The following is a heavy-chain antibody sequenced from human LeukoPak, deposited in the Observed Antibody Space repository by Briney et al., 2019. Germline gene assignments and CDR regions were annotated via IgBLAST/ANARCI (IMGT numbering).Heavy chain of an antibody. V-gene: IGHV4-61*08. CDR2: IYYTGST. Sequence: PSETLSLTSTVSGGSVSSGGYYWSWIRQPPEKGLEFIGYIYYTGSTNYNPSLKSRVTISVDTSKNQFSLRLSSVTAADTAVYYCARVRYGGSPKYYFDYWGQGTLVTVSS. D-gene: IGHD6-6*01. CDR1: GGSVSSGGYY. CDR3: ARVRYGGSPKYYFDY. J-gene: IGHJ4*02.